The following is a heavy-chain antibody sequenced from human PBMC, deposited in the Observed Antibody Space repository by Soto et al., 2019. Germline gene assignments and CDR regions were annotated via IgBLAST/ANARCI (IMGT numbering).Heavy chain of an antibody. V-gene: IGHV4-30-2*01. Sequence: QLQLQESGSGLVKPSQTLSLTCAVSGGSINTATHSWSWIRQPPGKGLEWIGYIYHSGSTYYNPSGKGRVTISIDKSNNQFSRRRSCATAADKAVYYCARGGGVTTTGDDYWGQGILVTVSS. CDR2: IYHSGST. CDR1: GGSINTATHS. D-gene: IGHD4-4*01. CDR3: ARGGGVTTTGDDY. J-gene: IGHJ4*02.